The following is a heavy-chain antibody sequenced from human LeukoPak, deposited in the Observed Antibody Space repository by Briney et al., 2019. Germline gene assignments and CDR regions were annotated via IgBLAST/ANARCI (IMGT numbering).Heavy chain of an antibody. J-gene: IGHJ4*02. CDR2: IYASGST. V-gene: IGHV4-61*02. CDR3: ARGPLELPFDY. D-gene: IGHD1-26*01. Sequence: PSETLSLTCTVSGGSISSKSYYWSWIRQPAGKGLEWIGRIYASGSTDYNPSLKSRVTISVDTSKNQFSLKLSSVTAADTAVYYCARGPLELPFDYWGQGTLVTVSS. CDR1: GGSISSKSYY.